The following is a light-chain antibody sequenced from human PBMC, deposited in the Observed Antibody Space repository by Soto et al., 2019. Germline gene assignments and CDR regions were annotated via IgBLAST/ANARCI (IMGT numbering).Light chain of an antibody. V-gene: IGKV3-15*01. CDR2: GAS. CDR3: QQYASWPLT. Sequence: EIVMTQSPATLSVSPGERATLSCRASQSVSSNLAWYQQKPGQAPRLLLYGASTRATGIPARFSGSGSGTEFTLTISSLQSEDFAVYYCQQYASWPLTFGGGTKVESK. J-gene: IGKJ4*01. CDR1: QSVSSN.